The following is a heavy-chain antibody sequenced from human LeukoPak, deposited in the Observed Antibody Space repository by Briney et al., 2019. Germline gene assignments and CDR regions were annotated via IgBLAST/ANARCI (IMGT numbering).Heavy chain of an antibody. CDR3: ARGEGFDY. Sequence: GSLSLSCAASGFTFSSYSMNWVRQAPGKGLGWASSISSSSSYIYYADSVKGRFTISRDNAKNSLYLQMNSLRAEDTAVYYCARGEGFDYWGQGTLVTVSS. D-gene: IGHD1-26*01. J-gene: IGHJ4*02. CDR1: GFTFSSYS. CDR2: ISSSSSYI. V-gene: IGHV3-21*01.